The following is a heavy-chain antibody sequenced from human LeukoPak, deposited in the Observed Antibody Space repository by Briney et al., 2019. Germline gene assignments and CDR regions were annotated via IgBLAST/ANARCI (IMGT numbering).Heavy chain of an antibody. D-gene: IGHD2-15*01. J-gene: IGHJ4*02. CDR2: IKKDGSEK. Sequence: GGSLRLSCTASGFIFSGSWMAWIRQAPGKGLEWVAIIKKDGSEKYYVDSMKGRFTISRDNAKNSLFLQMNSLRAEDTAIYYCTTDTWYSAGHWGQGALVTVSS. CDR1: GFIFSGSW. V-gene: IGHV3-7*03. CDR3: TTDTWYSAGH.